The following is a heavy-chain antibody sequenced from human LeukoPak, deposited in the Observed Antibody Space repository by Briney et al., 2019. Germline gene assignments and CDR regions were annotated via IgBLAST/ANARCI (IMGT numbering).Heavy chain of an antibody. CDR2: INPNSGGT. J-gene: IGHJ5*02. V-gene: IGHV1-2*02. CDR3: AMIVVVPATNWFDP. Sequence: GASVKVSCKASGYTFTGYYMHWVRQAPGQGLEWMGWINPNSGGTNYAQKFQGRVTMTRDTSISTAYMELSRLRSDDTAVYYCAMIVVVPATNWFDPWGQGTLVTVSS. D-gene: IGHD2-2*01. CDR1: GYTFTGYY.